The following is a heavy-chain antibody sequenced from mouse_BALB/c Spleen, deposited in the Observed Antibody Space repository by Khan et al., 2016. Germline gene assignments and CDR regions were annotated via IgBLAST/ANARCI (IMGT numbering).Heavy chain of an antibody. D-gene: IGHD1-1*01. Sequence: QVQLQQSGPELVKPGASVKLSCKASGYTFISYDINWVRQMPAQGLEWIGWIFPGDGFTKYNEKFKGKATLTTDNSSSPAYMQLNRLPSDDHAVYFCARETVVSAYYFDYWGQGTTLTVSS. CDR1: GYTFISYD. J-gene: IGHJ2*01. CDR2: IFPGDGFT. CDR3: ARETVVSAYYFDY. V-gene: IGHV1-85*01.